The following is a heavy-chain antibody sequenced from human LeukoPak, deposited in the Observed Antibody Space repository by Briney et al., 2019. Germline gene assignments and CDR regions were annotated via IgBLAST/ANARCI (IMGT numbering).Heavy chain of an antibody. CDR3: AGQKGSGSFDY. Sequence: SETLSLTCAVSGGSLSGYYWTWIRQPPGKGLEWIGEINHSGSTNYNPSLKSRVTISVDTSKNQFSLKLSSVTAADTAVYYCAGQKGSGSFDYWGQGTLVTVSS. CDR1: GGSLSGYY. J-gene: IGHJ4*02. V-gene: IGHV4-34*01. CDR2: INHSGST. D-gene: IGHD3-22*01.